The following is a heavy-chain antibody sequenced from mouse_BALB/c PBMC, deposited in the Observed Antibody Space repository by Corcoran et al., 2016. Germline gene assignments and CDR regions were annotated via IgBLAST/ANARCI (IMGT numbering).Heavy chain of an antibody. Sequence: QVQLQQSGAELMKPGASVKISCKATGYTFSSYWIAWVKQRPGHGLEWIGEILPGSGSTNYNEKFKGKATFTADTSSNTAYMQLSSLTSEDSAVYYCARRGDYDFFDYWGQGTTLTVSS. CDR2: ILPGSGST. CDR3: ARRGDYDFFDY. CDR1: GYTFSSYW. D-gene: IGHD2-4*01. V-gene: IGHV1-9*01. J-gene: IGHJ2*01.